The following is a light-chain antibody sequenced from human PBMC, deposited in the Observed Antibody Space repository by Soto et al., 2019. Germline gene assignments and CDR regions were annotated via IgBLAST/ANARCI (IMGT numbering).Light chain of an antibody. CDR1: QSVDSTF. CDR2: GAS. CDR3: QQYMSSVT. Sequence: EIVLTQSPGSLSLSPGQRATLSCRASQSVDSTFFAWYQKKPGQAPRLLIYGASKRDTGVPDRFSGSGSGTDFTLTISRLELEDLAVYYCQQYMSSVTFGQGTKVEI. J-gene: IGKJ1*01. V-gene: IGKV3-20*01.